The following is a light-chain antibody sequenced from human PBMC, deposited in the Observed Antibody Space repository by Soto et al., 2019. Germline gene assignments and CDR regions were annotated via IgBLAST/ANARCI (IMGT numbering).Light chain of an antibody. V-gene: IGLV2-14*01. J-gene: IGLJ1*01. CDR1: SSDVGGYDY. Sequence: QSVLAQPASVSGSPGQSITIACTGTSSDVGGYDYVSRFQQNPRKAPKLIIFEVSNRPSGVSYRFSGSKSGNTASLAISGLEAEDEATYYCSSYSSSSTLVFGTGTKVTV. CDR3: SSYSSSSTLV. CDR2: EVS.